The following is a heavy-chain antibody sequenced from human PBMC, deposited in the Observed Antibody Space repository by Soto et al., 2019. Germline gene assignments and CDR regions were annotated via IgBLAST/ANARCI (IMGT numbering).Heavy chain of an antibody. CDR1: EDTFDSYA. CDR2: VIPFFNTP. D-gene: IGHD1-26*01. V-gene: IGHV1-69*01. CDR3: AADSAYGGNPLAFLY. Sequence: QVQLVQSGAEVKRPGSSVRVSCKASEDTFDSYAISWVRQAPGQGLDWLGGVIPFFNTPNYAKKFQGRVTITADESTSTAYMELSSLRSEDTAMYYCAADSAYGGNPLAFLYWGQGTLVTVSS. J-gene: IGHJ4*02.